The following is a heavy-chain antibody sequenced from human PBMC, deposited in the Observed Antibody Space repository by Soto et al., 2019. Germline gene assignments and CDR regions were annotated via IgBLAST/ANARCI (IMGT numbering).Heavy chain of an antibody. V-gene: IGHV4-34*01. D-gene: IGHD2-2*01. Sequence: PSETLSLTCAFYGGSFSGYYWSWIRQPPGKGLEWIGEINHSGSTYYNPSLKSRVTISVDRSKNQFSLKLSSVTAADTAVYYCARVPDRWGQGTLVTVSS. CDR3: ARVPDR. CDR2: INHSGST. CDR1: GGSFSGYY. J-gene: IGHJ5*02.